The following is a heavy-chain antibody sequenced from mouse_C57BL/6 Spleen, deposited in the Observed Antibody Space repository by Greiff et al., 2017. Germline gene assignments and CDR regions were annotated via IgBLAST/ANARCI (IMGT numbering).Heavy chain of an antibody. CDR2: ISSGGDYI. D-gene: IGHD2-1*01. CDR3: TRVYYGNFLYYFDY. CDR1: GFTFSSYA. J-gene: IGHJ2*01. Sequence: EVKLMESGEGLVKPGGSLKLSCAASGFTFSSYAMSWVRQTPEKRLEWVAYISSGGDYIYYADTVKGRFTISRDNARNTLYLQMSSLKSEDTAMYYCTRVYYGNFLYYFDYWGQGTTLTVSS. V-gene: IGHV5-9-1*02.